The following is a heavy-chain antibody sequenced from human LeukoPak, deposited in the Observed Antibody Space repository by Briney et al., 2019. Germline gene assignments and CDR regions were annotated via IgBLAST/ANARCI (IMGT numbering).Heavy chain of an antibody. J-gene: IGHJ4*02. CDR2: IIPIFGTA. CDR3: ARVHPYGSGSYDGSDY. D-gene: IGHD3-10*01. CDR1: GGTFSSYA. Sequence: SVKVSCKASGGTFSSYAISWVRQAPGQGLEWMGGIIPIFGTANYAQKFQGRVTITADESTSTAYMELSSLRSEDTAVYYCARVHPYGSGSYDGSDYWGQGTLVTVSS. V-gene: IGHV1-69*13.